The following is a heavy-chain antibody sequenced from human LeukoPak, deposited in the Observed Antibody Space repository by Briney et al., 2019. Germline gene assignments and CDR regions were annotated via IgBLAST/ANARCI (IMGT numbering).Heavy chain of an antibody. J-gene: IGHJ6*03. CDR1: GYSISSGYY. CDR2: IYHSGST. Sequence: MPSETLSLTCTVSGYSISSGYYWGWIRQPPGKGREWIGSIYHSGSTYYNPSLKSRVTISVDTSKNQFSLKLSSVTAADTAVYYCARDTYMYMDVWGKGTTVTISS. D-gene: IGHD2-21*01. V-gene: IGHV4-38-2*02. CDR3: ARDTYMYMDV.